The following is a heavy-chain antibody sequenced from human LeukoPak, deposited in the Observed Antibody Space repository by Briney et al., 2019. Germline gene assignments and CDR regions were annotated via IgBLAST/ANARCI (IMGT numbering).Heavy chain of an antibody. J-gene: IGHJ4*02. CDR1: GYTFSDYC. Sequence: ASVKVSCKASGYTFSDYCIHWVRQAPGREPEWIGWINPSSSVTEFAQNLQGRVTITRDTSISTAYMELAGLTSDDTAVYYCATVYIPPHTSIEHRGQGTLVTVSS. CDR2: INPSSSVT. CDR3: ATVYIPPHTSIEH. V-gene: IGHV1-2*02. D-gene: IGHD2-2*02.